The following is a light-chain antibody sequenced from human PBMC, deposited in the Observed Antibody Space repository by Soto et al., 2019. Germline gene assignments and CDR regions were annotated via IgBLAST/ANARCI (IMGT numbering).Light chain of an antibody. CDR2: DAS. CDR3: QQRSNWLPIT. V-gene: IGKV3D-20*02. CDR1: QIVSSSY. J-gene: IGKJ5*01. Sequence: EIVLTQSPGTLSLSPWERATLSCRASQIVSSSYLAWYQQKPGQAPRLLIYDASNRATGIPARFSGSGSGTDFTLTISSLEPEDFAVYYCQQRSNWLPITFGQGTRLEIK.